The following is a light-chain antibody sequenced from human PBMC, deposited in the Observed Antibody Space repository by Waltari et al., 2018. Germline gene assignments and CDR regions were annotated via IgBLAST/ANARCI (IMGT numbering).Light chain of an antibody. J-gene: IGKJ1*01. CDR1: QSVTRA. CDR2: GAS. CDR3: QHYLRLPVT. V-gene: IGKV3-20*01. Sequence: EIVLPQSPGTLPLSPWESATLSCSTSQSVTRALAWYQQKPGQAPRLLIYGASNRATGIPDRFSVSGSGTDFSLTISSLEPEDFAVYYCQHYLRLPVTFGQGTKVEVK.